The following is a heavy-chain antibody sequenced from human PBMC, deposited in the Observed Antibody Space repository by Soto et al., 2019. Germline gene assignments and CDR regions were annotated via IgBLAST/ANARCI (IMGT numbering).Heavy chain of an antibody. Sequence: GGSLRLSCAASGFTFSSSWMSWVRQAPGKGLEWVANIKPDGSEKYYVDSVQGRFTISRDNAKNSLYLQMNSLRADDTAVYYCARKDYYYDTSNASWFDPWGQGT. D-gene: IGHD3-22*01. J-gene: IGHJ5*02. CDR3: ARKDYYYDTSNASWFDP. V-gene: IGHV3-7*05. CDR1: GFTFSSSW. CDR2: IKPDGSEK.